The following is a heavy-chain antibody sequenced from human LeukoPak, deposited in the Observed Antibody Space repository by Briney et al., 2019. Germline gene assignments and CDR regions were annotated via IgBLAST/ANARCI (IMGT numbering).Heavy chain of an antibody. Sequence: GGSLRLSCAASGFNFSSYAMSWVRQAPGKGLEWVSAISGSGGSTYYADSVKGRFTISRDNSKNTLYLQMNSLRAEDTAVYYCAKVVGAVAGSYGMDVWGQGTTVTVSS. D-gene: IGHD6-19*01. CDR1: GFNFSSYA. CDR2: ISGSGGST. J-gene: IGHJ6*02. V-gene: IGHV3-23*01. CDR3: AKVVGAVAGSYGMDV.